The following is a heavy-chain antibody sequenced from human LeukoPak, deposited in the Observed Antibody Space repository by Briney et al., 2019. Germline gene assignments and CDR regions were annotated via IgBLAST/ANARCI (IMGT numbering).Heavy chain of an antibody. J-gene: IGHJ4*02. CDR2: ISGSGGST. CDR3: AKEEYYYDSSGPSFDY. Sequence: GGSLRLSCAASGFTFSSYGMSWVRQAPGKGLEWVSAISGSGGSTYYADSVKGRFTISRDNSKNTLYLQMNSLRAEDTAVYYCAKEEYYYDSSGPSFDYWGQGTLVTVSS. D-gene: IGHD3-22*01. V-gene: IGHV3-23*01. CDR1: GFTFSSYG.